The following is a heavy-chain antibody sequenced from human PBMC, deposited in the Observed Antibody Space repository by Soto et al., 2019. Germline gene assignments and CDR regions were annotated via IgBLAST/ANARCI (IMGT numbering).Heavy chain of an antibody. Sequence: GGSLRLSCAASGFTFSSYWMHWVRQAPGKGLVWVSRINSDGSSTSYADSVKGRFTISRDNAKNTLYLQMNSLRAEDTAVYYCARESWSSWVTYYYYGMDVWGQGTTVTVSS. CDR2: INSDGSST. CDR1: GFTFSSYW. D-gene: IGHD6-13*01. CDR3: ARESWSSWVTYYYYGMDV. J-gene: IGHJ6*02. V-gene: IGHV3-74*01.